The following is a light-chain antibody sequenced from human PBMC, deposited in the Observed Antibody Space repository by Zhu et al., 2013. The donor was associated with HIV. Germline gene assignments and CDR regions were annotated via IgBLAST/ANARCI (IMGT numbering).Light chain of an antibody. CDR3: SSYTTTSTSIV. Sequence: QSALTQPASVSGSPGQSITISCTGTSSDVGGYNYVSWYQQHPGEAPKLIIYEVSDRPSGVSSRFSGSKSANTASLTISGLRAEDEADYYCSSYTTTSTSIVFGGGTKLTV. CDR1: SSDVGGYNY. CDR2: EVS. J-gene: IGLJ3*02. V-gene: IGLV2-14*01.